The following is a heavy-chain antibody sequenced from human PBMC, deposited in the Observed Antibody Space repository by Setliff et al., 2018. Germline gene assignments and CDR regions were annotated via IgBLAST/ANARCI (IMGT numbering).Heavy chain of an antibody. CDR2: IYSGDRST. CDR1: GFAFSSYA. V-gene: IGHV3-23*03. D-gene: IGHD6-25*01. J-gene: IGHJ4*02. Sequence: PGGSLRLSCAGSGFAFSSYAMSWVRQAPGKGLEWVSTIYSGDRSTFYTDSVKGRFTISRDSSKNTLYLQMTSLRAEDTALYYCANYEQRPRNLDYWGQGTLVTVSS. CDR3: ANYEQRPRNLDY.